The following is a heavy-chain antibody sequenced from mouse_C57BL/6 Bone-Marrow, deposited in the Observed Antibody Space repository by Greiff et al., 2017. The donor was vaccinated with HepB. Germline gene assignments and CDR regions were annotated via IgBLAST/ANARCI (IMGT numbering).Heavy chain of an antibody. Sequence: EVKLVEFGGGLVKPGGSLKLSCAASGFTFSSYAMSWVRQTPEKRLEWVATISDGGSYTYYPNNVKGRFTISRDNAKNNLYLQMSHLKSEDTAMYYCARDRTLRLRMDYWGQGTTLTVSS. CDR1: GFTFSSYA. CDR2: ISDGGSYT. D-gene: IGHD3-2*02. CDR3: ARDRTLRLRMDY. J-gene: IGHJ2*01. V-gene: IGHV5-4*01.